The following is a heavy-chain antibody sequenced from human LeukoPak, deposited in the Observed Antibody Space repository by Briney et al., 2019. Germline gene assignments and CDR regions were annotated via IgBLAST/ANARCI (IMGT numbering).Heavy chain of an antibody. CDR1: GYTFSNHG. Sequence: ASVKVSCKASGYTFSNHGFSWVRQAPGQGLEWMGWISGYNGQTEYAQNFQGRVTLTTDTSTSTAYMEVRSLTSDDSAVYYCARDIGVSQFDYWGQGTLVTVSP. V-gene: IGHV1-18*01. CDR2: ISGYNGQT. D-gene: IGHD3-10*01. CDR3: ARDIGVSQFDY. J-gene: IGHJ4*02.